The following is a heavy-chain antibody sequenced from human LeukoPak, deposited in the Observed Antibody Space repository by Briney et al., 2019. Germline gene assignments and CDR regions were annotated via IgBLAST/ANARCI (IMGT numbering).Heavy chain of an antibody. CDR2: IIPIFGTA. Sequence: SVKVSCKASGGTFSSYAISWVRQAPGQGLERMGGIIPIFGTANYAQKFQGRVTITTDESTSTAYMELSSLRSEDTAVYYCASPRGGGSWPFDYWGQGTLVTVSS. CDR3: ASPRGGGSWPFDY. V-gene: IGHV1-69*05. D-gene: IGHD1-26*01. CDR1: GGTFSSYA. J-gene: IGHJ4*02.